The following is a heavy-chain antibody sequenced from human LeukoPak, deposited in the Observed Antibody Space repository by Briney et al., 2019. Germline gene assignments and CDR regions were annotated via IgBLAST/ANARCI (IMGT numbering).Heavy chain of an antibody. CDR3: ARLAWELLPHFDY. CDR2: IYYSGST. J-gene: IGHJ4*02. D-gene: IGHD1-26*01. Sequence: SETLSLTCTVSGGSISSSSYYWGWIRQPPGTGLEWIGSIYYSGSTYYNPSLKSRVTISVDTSKNQFSLKLSSVAAADTAVYYCARLAWELLPHFDYWGQGTLVTVSS. CDR1: GGSISSSSYY. V-gene: IGHV4-39*07.